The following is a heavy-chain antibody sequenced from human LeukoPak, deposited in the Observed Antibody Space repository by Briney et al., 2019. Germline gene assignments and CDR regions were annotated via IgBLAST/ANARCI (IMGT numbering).Heavy chain of an antibody. CDR3: ARAGLMVYDNTWFAP. J-gene: IGHJ5*02. Sequence: GRSLRLSCAASGFTFTSYAMHWVRQAPGKGLVWVAAISYDGINKYYADSVKGRFTISRDNSKNTLYVEMNSLRAEDTAVYYCARAGLMVYDNTWFAPWGQGTLVIVSS. CDR1: GFTFTSYA. D-gene: IGHD2-8*01. CDR2: ISYDGINK. V-gene: IGHV3-30-3*01.